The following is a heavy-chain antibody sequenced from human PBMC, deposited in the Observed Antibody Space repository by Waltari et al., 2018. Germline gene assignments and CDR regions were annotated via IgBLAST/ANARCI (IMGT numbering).Heavy chain of an antibody. V-gene: IGHV3-23*01. Sequence: EVQLLESGGALVQPGASLRLSCTASGLMFSDYAMGWVRQAPGKGLEWVPAIGESDASAYYAENLKGRFIISRDNSKNTLSLQMSSLTAEDTALYYCASGQWPDPFDYWGQGTQVTVST. CDR3: ASGQWPDPFDY. D-gene: IGHD6-19*01. CDR1: GLMFSDYA. CDR2: IGESDASA. J-gene: IGHJ4*02.